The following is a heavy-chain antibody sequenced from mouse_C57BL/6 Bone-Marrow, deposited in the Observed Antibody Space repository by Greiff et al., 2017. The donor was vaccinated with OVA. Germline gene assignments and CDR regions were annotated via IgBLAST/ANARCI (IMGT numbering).Heavy chain of an antibody. CDR3: TRSNWDVGAY. CDR1: GYTFTDYE. CDR2: IDPETGGT. D-gene: IGHD4-1*01. J-gene: IGHJ3*01. Sequence: QVHVKQSGAELVRPGASVTLSCKASGYTFTDYEMHWVKQTPVHGLEWIGAIDPETGGTAYNQKFKGKAILTADKSSSTAYMELRSLTSEDSAVYYCTRSNWDVGAYWGQGTLVTVSA. V-gene: IGHV1-15*01.